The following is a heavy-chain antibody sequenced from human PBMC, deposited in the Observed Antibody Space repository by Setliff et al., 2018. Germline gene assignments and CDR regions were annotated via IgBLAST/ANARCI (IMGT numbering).Heavy chain of an antibody. D-gene: IGHD3-3*01. J-gene: IGHJ4*02. CDR3: ATRTPVTFSGVVTTV. Sequence: ASVKVSCKASGLTFTTFSISWVRQAPGQGLEWMGWITNYNGKTDYAQKFRDRVILTTDTSTNTAYMVLRNLRPDDKAIYYCATRTPVTFSGVVTTVWGQGSLVTVSS. V-gene: IGHV1-18*01. CDR1: GLTFTTFS. CDR2: ITNYNGKT.